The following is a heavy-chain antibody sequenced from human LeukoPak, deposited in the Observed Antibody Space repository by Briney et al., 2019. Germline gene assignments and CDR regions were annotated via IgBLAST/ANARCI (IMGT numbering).Heavy chain of an antibody. CDR2: IIPILGIA. CDR1: GGTFSSYA. CDR3: ARDKGLLRYFDWLLPFDY. Sequence: SVKVSCKASGGTFSSYAISWVRQAPGQGLEWMGRIIPILGIANYAQKFQGRVTITADKSTSTAYMELSSLRSEDTAVYYCARDKGLLRYFDWLLPFDYWGQGTLVTVSS. D-gene: IGHD3-9*01. V-gene: IGHV1-69*04. J-gene: IGHJ4*02.